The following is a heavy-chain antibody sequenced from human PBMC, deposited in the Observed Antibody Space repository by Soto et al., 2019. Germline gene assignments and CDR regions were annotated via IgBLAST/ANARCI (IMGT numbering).Heavy chain of an antibody. V-gene: IGHV1-2*02. CDR3: EREEKNGFDS. Sequence: VSVKVSCKASGYTFTGYYIHWVRQAPGQGLEWMGWINPNNGDTKYAQRFQGRVTVTRDTSSNTIYMELRRLTSDDAAVYYCEREEKNGFDSWGQGTLVTVSS. J-gene: IGHJ5*01. CDR1: GYTFTGYY. CDR2: INPNNGDT.